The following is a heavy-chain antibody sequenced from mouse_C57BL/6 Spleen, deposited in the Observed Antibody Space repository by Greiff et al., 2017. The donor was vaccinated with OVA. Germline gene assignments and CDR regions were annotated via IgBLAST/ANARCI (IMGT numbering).Heavy chain of an antibody. D-gene: IGHD2-13*01. J-gene: IGHJ2*01. V-gene: IGHV3-8*01. CDR1: VYSITSDY. CDR3: ARGEGPEY. Sequence: EVQLVESGPGLSNPSQTLALTCSVTVYSITSDYWNWIRKFPGNKLEYMGYISYSGSTYYNPSLKSRISITRDTSKNQYYLQLNSVTTEDNATYCGARGEGPEYWGQGTPPTVSP. CDR2: ISYSGST.